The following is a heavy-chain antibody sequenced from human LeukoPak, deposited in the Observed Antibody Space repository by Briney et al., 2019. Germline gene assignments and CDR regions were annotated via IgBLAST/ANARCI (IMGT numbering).Heavy chain of an antibody. Sequence: GGSLRLSCAASGFTFSRYWMSWVRQAPGKGLEWVANINQDGSEKYYVDSVKGRFTISRDNAKNSLYLQMNSLRAEDTAVYYCAREAEGRFLERSIEQAGGGQGTLVTVSS. CDR2: INQDGSEK. CDR1: GFTFSRYW. J-gene: IGHJ4*02. V-gene: IGHV3-7*01. D-gene: IGHD3-3*01. CDR3: AREAEGRFLERSIEQAG.